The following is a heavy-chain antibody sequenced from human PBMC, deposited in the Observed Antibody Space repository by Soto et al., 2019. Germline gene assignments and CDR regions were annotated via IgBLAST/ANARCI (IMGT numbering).Heavy chain of an antibody. Sequence: GGCLGRSWAASGWTFSTYFSTYSMNWVRQAPGKGLEWVSYISGSSSTIYYADSVKGRFTISRDNSNSALYVQMNSLTGEDTAVYYCARTSRSWSDFTYYSLDVWGQRTPVTVSS. J-gene: IGHJ6*02. CDR2: ISGSSSTI. CDR3: ARTSRSWSDFTYYSLDV. D-gene: IGHD2-8*02. V-gene: IGHV3-48*01. CDR1: GWTFSTYFSTYS.